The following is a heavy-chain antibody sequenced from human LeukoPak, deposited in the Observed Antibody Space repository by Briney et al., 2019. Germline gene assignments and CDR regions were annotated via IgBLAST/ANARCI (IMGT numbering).Heavy chain of an antibody. CDR2: ISGSGGNT. J-gene: IGHJ3*02. CDR3: ATLDIVVVVAATHKDPDYAFDI. V-gene: IGHV3-23*01. Sequence: SGGSLRLSCVASEFTFNNYAMAWVRQGPGKGLEWVSSISGSGGNTYYADSVKGRFTISRDNSKNTLYLQMNSLRAEDTAVYYCATLDIVVVVAATHKDPDYAFDIWGQGTMVTVSS. CDR1: EFTFNNYA. D-gene: IGHD2-15*01.